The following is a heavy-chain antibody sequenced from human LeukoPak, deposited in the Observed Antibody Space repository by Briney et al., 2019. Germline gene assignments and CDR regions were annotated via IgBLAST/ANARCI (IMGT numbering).Heavy chain of an antibody. CDR3: ARRLYPKNWFDP. V-gene: IGHV3-21*01. CDR2: ISSSSSYI. D-gene: IGHD2-8*01. CDR1: GFTFSSYE. J-gene: IGHJ5*02. Sequence: KPGGSLRLSCAASGFTFSSYEMNWVRQAPGKGLEWVSSISSSSSYIYYADSVKGRFTISRDNAKNSLYLQMNSLRAEDTAVYYCARRLYPKNWFDPWGQGTLVTVSS.